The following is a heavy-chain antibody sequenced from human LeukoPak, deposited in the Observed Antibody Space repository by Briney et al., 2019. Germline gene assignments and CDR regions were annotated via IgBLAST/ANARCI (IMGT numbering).Heavy chain of an antibody. CDR2: INHSGST. D-gene: IGHD3-22*01. CDR3: ASWNYYDSSRYFDL. CDR1: GGSFSGYY. J-gene: IGHJ2*01. Sequence: SETLSLTCAVYGGSFSGYYWGWIRQPPGKGLEWIGEINHSGSTNYNPSLKSRVTISVDTSKNQFSLKLSSVTAADTAVYYCASWNYYDSSRYFDLWGRGTLVTVSS. V-gene: IGHV4-34*01.